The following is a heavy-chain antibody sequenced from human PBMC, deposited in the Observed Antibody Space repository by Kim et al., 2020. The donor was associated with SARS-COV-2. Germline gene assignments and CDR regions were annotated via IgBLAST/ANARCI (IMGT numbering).Heavy chain of an antibody. J-gene: IGHJ2*01. V-gene: IGHV5-51*01. D-gene: IGHD6-13*01. CDR1: GYSFTSYW. CDR3: ARQSRKRSSRNGWYFDL. Sequence: GESLKISCKGSGYSFTSYWIGWVRQMPGKGLEWMGIIYPGDSDTRYSPSFQGQVTISADKSISTAYLQWSSLKASDTAMYYCARQSRKRSSRNGWYFDLWGRGTLVTVSS. CDR2: IYPGDSDT.